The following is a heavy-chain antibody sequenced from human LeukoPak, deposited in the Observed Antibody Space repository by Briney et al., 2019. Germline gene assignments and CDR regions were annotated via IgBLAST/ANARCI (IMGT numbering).Heavy chain of an antibody. Sequence: PGGSLRLSCAASGFTFSSYSMNWVRQAPGKGLEWVSFISSSSSCIYYADSVKGRFTISRDNAKNSLYLQMNGLRAEDTAVYYCARAPYDSSGYYSDWGQGTLVTVSS. J-gene: IGHJ4*02. CDR1: GFTFSSYS. D-gene: IGHD3-22*01. V-gene: IGHV3-21*06. CDR3: ARAPYDSSGYYSD. CDR2: ISSSSSCI.